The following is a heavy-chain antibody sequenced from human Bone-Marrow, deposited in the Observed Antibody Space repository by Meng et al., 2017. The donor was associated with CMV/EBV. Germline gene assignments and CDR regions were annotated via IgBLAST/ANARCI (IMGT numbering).Heavy chain of an antibody. J-gene: IGHJ3*02. CDR1: GGSISSSSYY. V-gene: IGHV4-39*07. CDR2: IYYSGST. D-gene: IGHD3-3*01. Sequence: SETLSLTCTVSGGSISSSSYYWGWIRQPPGKGLEWIGSIYYSGSTYYNPSLKSRVTISVDTSKNQFSLKLSSVTAADTAVYYCARITIFGVVHDAFDIWGQGTMVTVPS. CDR3: ARITIFGVVHDAFDI.